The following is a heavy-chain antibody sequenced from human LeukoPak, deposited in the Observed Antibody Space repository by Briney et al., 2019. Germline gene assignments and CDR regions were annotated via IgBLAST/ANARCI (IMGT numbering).Heavy chain of an antibody. CDR2: ISSSNSSI. Sequence: GGSLRLSCAASGFTFSSYSMNWVRQAPGKGLEWVSSISSSNSSIHYADSVKGRFTISRDNVKNSLFLQMNSLRAEDTALYYCAKVTGYSYEDYFDYWGQGTLVTVSS. V-gene: IGHV3-21*04. CDR3: AKVTGYSYEDYFDY. D-gene: IGHD5-18*01. CDR1: GFTFSSYS. J-gene: IGHJ4*02.